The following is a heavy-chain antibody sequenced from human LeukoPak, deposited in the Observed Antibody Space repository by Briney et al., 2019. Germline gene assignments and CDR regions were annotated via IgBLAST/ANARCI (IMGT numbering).Heavy chain of an antibody. CDR1: GGSISSYY. CDR2: IYYSGST. Sequence: PSETLSLTCTVSGGSISSYYWSWIRQPPGKGLEWIGYIYYSGSTNFNPSLKSRVTISVDMSKSQFSLKLSSVTAADTAVYYCASWEYNWFDPWGQGTLVTVSS. V-gene: IGHV4-59*08. D-gene: IGHD1-26*01. CDR3: ASWEYNWFDP. J-gene: IGHJ5*02.